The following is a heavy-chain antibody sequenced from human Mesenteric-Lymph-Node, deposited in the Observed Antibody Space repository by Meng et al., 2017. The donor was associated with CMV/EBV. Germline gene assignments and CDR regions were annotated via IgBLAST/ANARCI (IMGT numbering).Heavy chain of an antibody. CDR1: GFSVNYIY. CDR2: IYTSGTT. V-gene: IGHV3-53*01. J-gene: IGHJ4*02. D-gene: IGHD3/OR15-3a*01. CDR3: ARGGNDFRTGFYDY. Sequence: GGSLRLSCAASGFSVNYIYMSWVRQAPGKGLEWVSIIYTSGTTYYTDSVKGRFTISRDTSENTLFLQMNSLRAEDTAVYYCARGGNDFRTGFYDYWGQGTLVTVSS.